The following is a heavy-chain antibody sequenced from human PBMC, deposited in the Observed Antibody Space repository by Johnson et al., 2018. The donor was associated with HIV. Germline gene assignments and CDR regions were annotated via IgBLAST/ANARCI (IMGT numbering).Heavy chain of an antibody. CDR2: INWNGGNT. Sequence: VQLVESGGGVIRPGGSLRLSCAASGFTFADYGMTWVRQAPGKGLEWVSGINWNGGNTGYVDSVKGRFTIARDNAKNSLYLQMNGLRAEDTALYYCARVVEAARVPLHDAFDIWGQGTVVTVSS. J-gene: IGHJ3*02. V-gene: IGHV3-20*04. CDR1: GFTFADYG. CDR3: ARVVEAARVPLHDAFDI. D-gene: IGHD6-6*01.